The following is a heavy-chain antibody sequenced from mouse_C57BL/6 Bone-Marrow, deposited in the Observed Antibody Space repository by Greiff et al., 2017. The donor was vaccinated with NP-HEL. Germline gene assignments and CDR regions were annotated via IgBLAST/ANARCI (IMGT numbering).Heavy chain of an antibody. CDR2: IDPETGGT. D-gene: IGHD2-5*01. CDR3: TEPAYYSKGGYFDV. Sequence: VQLQQSGAELVRPGASVTLSCKASGYTFTDYEMHWVKQTPVHGLEWIGAIDPETGGTAYNQKFKGKAILTADKSSSTAYMELRSLTSEDSAVYYCTEPAYYSKGGYFDVWGTGTTVTVAS. CDR1: GYTFTDYE. V-gene: IGHV1-15*01. J-gene: IGHJ1*03.